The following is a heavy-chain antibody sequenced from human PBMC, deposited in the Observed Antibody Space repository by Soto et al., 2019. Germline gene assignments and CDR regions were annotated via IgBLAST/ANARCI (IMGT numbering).Heavy chain of an antibody. Sequence: GASVKVSCTASGYTFTSYAMHCVRQAPGQRLEWMGWINAGNGNTKYSQKFQGRVTITRDTSASTAYMELSSLTSEDTAVYYCARDDSGFSGSHYIDYFNYWGQGALVTVSS. D-gene: IGHD1-26*01. CDR2: INAGNGNT. V-gene: IGHV1-3*01. CDR1: GYTFTSYA. J-gene: IGHJ4*02. CDR3: ARDDSGFSGSHYIDYFNY.